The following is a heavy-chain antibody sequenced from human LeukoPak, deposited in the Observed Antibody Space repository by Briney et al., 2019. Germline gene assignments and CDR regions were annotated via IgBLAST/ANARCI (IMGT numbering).Heavy chain of an antibody. J-gene: IGHJ4*02. V-gene: IGHV1-2*04. D-gene: IGHD3-16*02. CDR1: GYTFTGYY. Sequence: PGASVKVSCKASGYTFTGYYMHWVRQAPGQGLEWMGWINPNSGGTNYAQKFQGWVTMTRDTSISTAYMELSRLASDVTAVYFCARGTPGSYLGYWGQGTLVTVSS. CDR3: ARGTPGSYLGY. CDR2: INPNSGGT.